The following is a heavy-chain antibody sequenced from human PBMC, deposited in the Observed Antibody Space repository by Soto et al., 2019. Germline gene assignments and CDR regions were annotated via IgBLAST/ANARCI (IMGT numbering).Heavy chain of an antibody. Sequence: SETLSLTCTVVGGSFSGHIWPWISQTPGKGLQWIGQINHSGSASYNPSLKSRVTISVHTSNSQFSLELSSVTAADTAVYYCARGLITGSHYSGGWYYFDSWGQGTQVTVSS. CDR3: ARGLITGSHYSGGWYYFDS. CDR1: GGSFSGHI. V-gene: IGHV4-34*01. J-gene: IGHJ4*02. CDR2: INHSGSA. D-gene: IGHD6-19*01.